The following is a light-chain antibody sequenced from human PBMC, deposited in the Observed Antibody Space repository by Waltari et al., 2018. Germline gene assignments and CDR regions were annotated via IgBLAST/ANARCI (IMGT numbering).Light chain of an antibody. CDR3: ATWDNNLKDVV. CDR1: SSNIRNYY. V-gene: IGLV1-51*01. J-gene: IGLJ2*01. Sequence: QSVLTQPPSVSAAPGQKVTISCSGSSSNIRNYYVSWYYQLPGSAPKLLIYDNDARPSGIPDQFSASKSGTSATLGITGLQIGDEADYYCATWDNNLKDVVFGGGTKLTVL. CDR2: DND.